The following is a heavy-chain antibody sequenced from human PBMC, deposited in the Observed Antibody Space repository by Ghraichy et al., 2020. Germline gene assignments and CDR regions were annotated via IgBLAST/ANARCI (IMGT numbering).Heavy chain of an antibody. CDR2: TYHRSKWYN. CDR3: ARTSGSSYDY. J-gene: IGHJ4*02. D-gene: IGHD1-26*01. V-gene: IGHV6-1*01. CDR1: GDSVSSNSAA. Sequence: SQTLSLTCAISGDSVSSNSAAWNWIRQPPSRGLEWLGRTYHRSKWYNEYPVSVKSRITINPDTSKNQFSLHLNSVTPEDTAVYYCARTSGSSYDYWGQGTLVTVSS.